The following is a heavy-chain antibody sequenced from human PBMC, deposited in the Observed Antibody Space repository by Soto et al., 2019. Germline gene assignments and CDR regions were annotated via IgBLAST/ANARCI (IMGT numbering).Heavy chain of an antibody. Sequence: ASVKVSCKASGYTFTSYGISWVRQAPGQGLEWMGWISAYNGNTNYAQKLQGRVTMTTDTSTSTAYMELRSLRSDDTAVYYCARDPNYDILTQTDYWGQGTLVTVSS. J-gene: IGHJ4*02. CDR1: GYTFTSYG. CDR2: ISAYNGNT. CDR3: ARDPNYDILTQTDY. V-gene: IGHV1-18*01. D-gene: IGHD3-9*01.